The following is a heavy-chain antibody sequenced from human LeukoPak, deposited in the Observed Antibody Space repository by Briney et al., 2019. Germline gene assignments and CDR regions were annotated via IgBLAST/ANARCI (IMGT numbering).Heavy chain of an antibody. CDR3: ARNRGQVGFLEWLFFDY. CDR1: GFTFDDYA. D-gene: IGHD3-3*01. Sequence: GGSLRLSCAASGFTFDDYAMHWVRQAPGKGLEWVSGISWDSGSIGYADSVKGRFTISRDNAKNSLYLQMNSLRAEDTAVYYCARNRGQVGFLEWLFFDYWGQGTLVTVSS. V-gene: IGHV3-9*01. CDR2: ISWDSGSI. J-gene: IGHJ4*02.